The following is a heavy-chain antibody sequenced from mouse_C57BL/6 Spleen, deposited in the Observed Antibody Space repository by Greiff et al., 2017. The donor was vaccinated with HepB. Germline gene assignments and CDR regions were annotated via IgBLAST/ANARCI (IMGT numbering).Heavy chain of an antibody. CDR2: IHPNSGST. D-gene: IGHD4-1*01. V-gene: IGHV1-64*01. Sequence: QVQLQQPGAELVKPGASVKLSCKASGYTFTSYWMHWVKQRPGQGLEWIGMIHPNSGSTNYNEKFKSKATLTVDKSSSTAYMQRSSLTSEDSAVYYCSRFPGSTPGYAMDYWGQGTSVTVSS. CDR1: GYTFTSYW. J-gene: IGHJ4*01. CDR3: SRFPGSTPGYAMDY.